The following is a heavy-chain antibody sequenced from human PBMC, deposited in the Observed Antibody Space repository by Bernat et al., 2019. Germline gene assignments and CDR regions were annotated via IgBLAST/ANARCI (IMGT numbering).Heavy chain of an antibody. V-gene: IGHV3-48*01. CDR3: ARDHVTVLRFLEWLLGTFDY. CDR1: GFTFSSYG. Sequence: EVQLLESGGALVQPGGSLRLSCAASGFTFSSYGMHWVRQAPGKGLEWVSYISSSSSTIYYADSVKGRFTISRDNAKNSLYLQMNSLRAEDTAVYYCARDHVTVLRFLEWLLGTFDYWGQGTLVTVSS. D-gene: IGHD3-3*01. CDR2: ISSSSSTI. J-gene: IGHJ4*02.